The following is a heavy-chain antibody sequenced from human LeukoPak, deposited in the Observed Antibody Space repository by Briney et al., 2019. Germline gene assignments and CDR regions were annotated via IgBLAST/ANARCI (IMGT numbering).Heavy chain of an antibody. CDR3: AREGYYYDTTGFYGEMATIFYIDY. D-gene: IGHD3-22*01. J-gene: IGHJ4*02. CDR2: IYTGGST. V-gene: IGHV4-4*07. Sequence: SETLSLTCTVSGGSISSYYWSWIRQPAGKGLEWIGRIYTGGSTNYNPSLKSRVTMSVDTSKTQFSLKLKSVTAADTAVYYCAREGYYYDTTGFYGEMATIFYIDYWGQGTLVSVSS. CDR1: GGSISSYY.